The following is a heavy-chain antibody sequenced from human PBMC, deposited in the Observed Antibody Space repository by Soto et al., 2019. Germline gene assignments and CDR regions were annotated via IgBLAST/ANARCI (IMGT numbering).Heavy chain of an antibody. D-gene: IGHD2-15*01. CDR1: GFTFSSYG. CDR2: ISYDGSNK. Sequence: QVQLVESGGGVVQPGRSLRLSCAASGFTFSSYGMHWVRQAPGKGLEWVAVISYDGSNKYYADSVKGRFTISRDNSKNTLYLQMNSLRAEDTAVYYCAKDARSRIVVVVAAMASEFDYWGQGTLVTVSS. CDR3: AKDARSRIVVVVAAMASEFDY. J-gene: IGHJ4*02. V-gene: IGHV3-30*18.